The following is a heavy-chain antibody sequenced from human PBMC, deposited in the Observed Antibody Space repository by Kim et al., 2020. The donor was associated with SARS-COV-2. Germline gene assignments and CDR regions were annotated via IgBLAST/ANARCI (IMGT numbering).Heavy chain of an antibody. J-gene: IGHJ3*02. Sequence: SETLSLTCTVSGGSISSSSYYWGWIRQPPGKGLEWIGSIYYSGSTYYNPSLKSRVTISVDTSKNQFSLKLSSVTAADTAVYYCARELSGSYLIDAFDIWGQGTMVTVSS. CDR3: ARELSGSYLIDAFDI. V-gene: IGHV4-39*07. D-gene: IGHD3-10*01. CDR1: GGSISSSSYY. CDR2: IYYSGST.